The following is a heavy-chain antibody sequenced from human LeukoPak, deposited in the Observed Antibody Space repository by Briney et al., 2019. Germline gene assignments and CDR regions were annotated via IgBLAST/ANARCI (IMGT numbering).Heavy chain of an antibody. Sequence: SVKVSCKASGGTFSSYAISWVRQAPGQGLEWMGGIIPIFGTANYVQKFQGRVTITTDESTSTAYMELSSLRSEDTAVYYCASQGYCSGGSCYDYWGQGTLVTVSS. CDR3: ASQGYCSGGSCYDY. J-gene: IGHJ4*02. V-gene: IGHV1-69*05. CDR1: GGTFSSYA. D-gene: IGHD2-15*01. CDR2: IIPIFGTA.